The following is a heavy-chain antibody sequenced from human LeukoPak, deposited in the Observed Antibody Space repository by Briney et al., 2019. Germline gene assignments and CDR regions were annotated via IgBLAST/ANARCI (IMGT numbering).Heavy chain of an antibody. CDR2: INIHTGNP. CDR3: ARDRQWLGAFDI. D-gene: IGHD6-19*01. Sequence: ASVKVSCKASGGTFSSYAISWVRQAPGQGLEWMGWINIHTGNPTYAHGFTGRFVFSLDTSVNTAFLQISSLKAEDTAVYYCARDRQWLGAFDIWGQGTMVTVSS. CDR1: GGTFSSYA. V-gene: IGHV7-4-1*02. J-gene: IGHJ3*02.